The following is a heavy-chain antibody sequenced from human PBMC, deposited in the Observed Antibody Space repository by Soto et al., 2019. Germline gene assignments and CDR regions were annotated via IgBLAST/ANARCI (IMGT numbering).Heavy chain of an antibody. V-gene: IGHV1-46*01. D-gene: IGHD2-15*01. CDR2: INPSGGST. CDR1: GYTFTSYY. J-gene: IGHJ5*02. CDR3: ATQLGYCSGGSCYWFDP. Sequence: QVQLVQSGAEVKKPGASVKVSCKASGYTFTSYYMHWVRQAPGQGLEWMGIINPSGGSTSYAQKSQGRVTMTRDTSTSTVYMELSILRSEDTAVYYCATQLGYCSGGSCYWFDPWGQGTLVTVSS.